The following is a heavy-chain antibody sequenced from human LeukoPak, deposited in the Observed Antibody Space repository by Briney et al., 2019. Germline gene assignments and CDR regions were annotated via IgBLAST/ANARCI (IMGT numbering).Heavy chain of an antibody. V-gene: IGHV4-4*02. CDR3: AGLVGRYSSGLYYYYFDY. Sequence: SGTLSLTCTVSGDSINSLDLWSWVRQPPGKGLEWIGEMYLSGTTHSNPSVKSRVTISVDKSKNQFFLNLSSVTAADTAVYYCAGLVGRYSSGLYYYYFDYWGQGTLVTVSS. CDR2: MYLSGTT. J-gene: IGHJ4*02. CDR1: GDSINSLDL. D-gene: IGHD3-22*01.